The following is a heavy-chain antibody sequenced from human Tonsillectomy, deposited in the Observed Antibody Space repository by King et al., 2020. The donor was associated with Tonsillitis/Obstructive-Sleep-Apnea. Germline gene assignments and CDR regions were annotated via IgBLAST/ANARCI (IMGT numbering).Heavy chain of an antibody. CDR3: ASYYDFWSGYPY. CDR1: GGSISSYY. V-gene: IGHV4-59*01. CDR2: IYYSGST. D-gene: IGHD3-3*01. J-gene: IGHJ4*02. Sequence: QVQLQESGPGLVKPSETLSLTCTVSGGSISSYYWSWIRQPPGKGLEWIGYIYYSGSTHYNPSLKSRVTISVDTSKNQFSLKLSSVTAADTAVYYCASYYDFWSGYPYWGQGTLVTVSS.